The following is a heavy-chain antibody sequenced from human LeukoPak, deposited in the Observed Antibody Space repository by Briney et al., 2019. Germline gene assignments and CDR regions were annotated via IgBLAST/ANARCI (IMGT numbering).Heavy chain of an antibody. J-gene: IGHJ4*02. CDR1: AYRFTSYW. CDR3: ARRLLGYCSGGSCEYYFDY. Sequence: GESLKISCKGSAYRFTSYWIGWVRQMPGKGLEWMGIIYPGDSDTRYSPSFQGQVTISADKSISTAYLQWSSLKASDTAMYYCARRLLGYCSGGSCEYYFDYWGQGTLVTVSS. V-gene: IGHV5-51*01. CDR2: IYPGDSDT. D-gene: IGHD2-15*01.